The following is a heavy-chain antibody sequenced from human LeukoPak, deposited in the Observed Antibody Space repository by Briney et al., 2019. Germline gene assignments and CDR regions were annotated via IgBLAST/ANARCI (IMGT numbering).Heavy chain of an antibody. J-gene: IGHJ4*02. CDR1: GGSFSGYY. Sequence: PSETLSLTCAVYGGSFSGYYWSWIRQPPGKGLEWIGEINHSGSTNYNPSLKSRVTISVDTSKNQFSLKLSSVTAADTAVYYCARGFSSSWYGYWGQGTLVTVSS. V-gene: IGHV4-34*01. D-gene: IGHD6-13*01. CDR3: ARGFSSSWYGY. CDR2: INHSGST.